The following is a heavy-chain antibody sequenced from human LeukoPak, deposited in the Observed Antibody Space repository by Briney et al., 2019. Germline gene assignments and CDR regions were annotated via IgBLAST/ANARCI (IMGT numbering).Heavy chain of an antibody. D-gene: IGHD2/OR15-2a*01. J-gene: IGHJ4*02. V-gene: IGHV4-34*01. Sequence: SETLSLTCAVYGGSFSGYYWSWIRQPPGKGLEWIGEINHSGSTNYNPSLKSRVTISVDTSKNQFSLKLSSVTAADTAVYYCASASNLTYGHWGQGTLVTVSS. CDR3: ASASNLTYGH. CDR2: INHSGST. CDR1: GGSFSGYY.